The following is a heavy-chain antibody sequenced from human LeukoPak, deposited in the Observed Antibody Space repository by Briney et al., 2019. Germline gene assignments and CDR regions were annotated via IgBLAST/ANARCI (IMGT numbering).Heavy chain of an antibody. Sequence: ASVKVSCKASGYTFTSYGISWVRQAPGQGLEWMGWISGYNGNTNYAQKLQGRVTMTTDTSTSTAYMEVRSLRSDDTAVYYCARGNYCSGGSCYDGAFDYWGQGTLVTVSS. V-gene: IGHV1-18*01. CDR3: ARGNYCSGGSCYDGAFDY. D-gene: IGHD2-15*01. CDR1: GYTFTSYG. CDR2: ISGYNGNT. J-gene: IGHJ4*02.